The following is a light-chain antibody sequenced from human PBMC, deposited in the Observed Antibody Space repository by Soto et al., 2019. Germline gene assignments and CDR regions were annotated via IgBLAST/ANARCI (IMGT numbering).Light chain of an antibody. J-gene: IGKJ1*01. CDR1: QNVGSTY. V-gene: IGKV3-20*01. CDR3: QQYGSSPQT. CDR2: GAS. Sequence: EIALTQSPGTLSLFPGERATLSCRASQNVGSTYLAWHRQKPGQAPRLLIYGASTRATGVPDRFRGSGSRTAFTLTISRLEPEDFGVYYCQQYGSSPQTFGQGTKVEIK.